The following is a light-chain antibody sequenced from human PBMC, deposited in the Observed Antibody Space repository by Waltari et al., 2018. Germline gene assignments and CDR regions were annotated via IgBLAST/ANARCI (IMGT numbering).Light chain of an antibody. Sequence: SYELSQPPSVSVSPGETARITCSGDALPKQYACWYQQRSGQAPVLVIYEEIKRPSGSPERISGASSGTMATVTISGAQAEDEGDYYCYVTDSSGNERVFGGGTKLTVL. J-gene: IGLJ3*02. V-gene: IGLV3-10*01. CDR1: ALPKQY. CDR3: YVTDSSGNERV. CDR2: EEI.